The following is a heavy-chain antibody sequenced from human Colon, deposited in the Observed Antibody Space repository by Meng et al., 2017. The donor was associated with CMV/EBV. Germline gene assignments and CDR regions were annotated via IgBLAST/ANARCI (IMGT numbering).Heavy chain of an antibody. J-gene: IGHJ4*02. V-gene: IGHV3-21*01. CDR1: GFTFASHT. CDR3: ARVEGSVTSPLDY. CDR2: ISSRKSHI. D-gene: IGHD4-17*01. Sequence: GESLKISCAASGFTFASHTMTWVRQAPGQGLEWVSSISSRKSHIYYADSVKGRFTISRDDAQNSLSLQMNSLRAEDSAVYYCARVEGSVTSPLDYWGQGTLVTVSS.